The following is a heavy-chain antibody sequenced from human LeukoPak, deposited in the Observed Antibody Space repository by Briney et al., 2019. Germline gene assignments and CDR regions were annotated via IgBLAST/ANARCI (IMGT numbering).Heavy chain of an antibody. V-gene: IGHV4-39*07. D-gene: IGHD3-9*01. CDR3: ARAVRYFDWSSYYFDY. Sequence: SETLSLTCTVSGGSISSSSYYWGWIRQPPGKGLEWIGSVYYSGSTYYNPSLQSRVTISVDTSKNQFSLKLSSVTAADTAVYYCARAVRYFDWSSYYFDYWGQGTLVTVSS. J-gene: IGHJ4*02. CDR1: GGSISSSSYY. CDR2: VYYSGST.